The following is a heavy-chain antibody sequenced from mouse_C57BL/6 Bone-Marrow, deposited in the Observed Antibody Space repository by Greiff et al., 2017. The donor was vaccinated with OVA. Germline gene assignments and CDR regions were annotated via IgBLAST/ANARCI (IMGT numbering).Heavy chain of an antibody. CDR2: IDPANGNT. D-gene: IGHD1-1*01. CDR3: ARRSSSSSIAMAY. Sequence: VQLKQSVAELVRPGASVKLSCTASGFNIKNTYMHWVKQRPEQGLEWIGRIDPANGNTKYAPKFQGKATITADTSSNTAYLQLSSLTSEDTSIYYCARRSSSSSIAMAYWGQGTSVTVSS. J-gene: IGHJ4*01. CDR1: GFNIKNTY. V-gene: IGHV14-3*01.